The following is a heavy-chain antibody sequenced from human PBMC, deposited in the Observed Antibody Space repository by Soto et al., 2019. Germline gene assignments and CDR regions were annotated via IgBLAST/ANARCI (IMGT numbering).Heavy chain of an antibody. CDR1: GFTFSGYW. CDR2: INNDGVGT. Sequence: EVQLVESGGGLVQPGGSLRLSCAASGFTFSGYWMHWVRQAAGKGLVWVSRINNDGVGTTYADSVKGRFTASRDNAKSTLYLQMNSLRDEDTAVYYCARDSGTSFDYWGQGTLVTVSS. J-gene: IGHJ4*02. V-gene: IGHV3-74*01. D-gene: IGHD2-2*01. CDR3: ARDSGTSFDY.